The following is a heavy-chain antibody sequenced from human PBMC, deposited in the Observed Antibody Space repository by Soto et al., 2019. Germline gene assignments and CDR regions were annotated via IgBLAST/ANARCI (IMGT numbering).Heavy chain of an antibody. D-gene: IGHD3-10*02. CDR3: ARSADNYNVIDY. CDR2: SSNSGTYT. Sequence: GGSLRLLCAASGFKVSDYYMSWIRQAPGKGLEWLSYSSNSGTYTRYADSVKGRFSISRDNAKNSLFLQINSLRGEDSATYYCARSADNYNVIDYRRQGPPVTVSS. CDR1: GFKVSDYY. V-gene: IGHV3-11*06. J-gene: IGHJ4*02.